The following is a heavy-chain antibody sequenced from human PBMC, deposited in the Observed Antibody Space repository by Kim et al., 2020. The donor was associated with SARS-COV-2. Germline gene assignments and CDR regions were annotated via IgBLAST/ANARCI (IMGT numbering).Heavy chain of an antibody. CDR1: RFTFSTDW. V-gene: IGHV3-7*03. CDR3: LREEVA. CDR2: INEDGSEK. Sequence: GVSLRLSCIDSRFTFSTDWMSWVRQAPGKGLEWVANINEDGSEKNYVDSVKGRFTISRDTSRGSLYLEMNSLRGDDTAVYYCLREEVAWGQGTLVTVSS. J-gene: IGHJ5*02.